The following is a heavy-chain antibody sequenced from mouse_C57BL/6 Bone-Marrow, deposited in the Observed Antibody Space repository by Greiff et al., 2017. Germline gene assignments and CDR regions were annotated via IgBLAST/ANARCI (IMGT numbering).Heavy chain of an antibody. CDR3: SRHPLLDWVYWYFDV. D-gene: IGHD4-1*01. Sequence: EVQLVESGGDLVKPGGSLKLSCAASGFTFSSYGMSWVRQTPDKRLEWVATISSGGSYTYYPDSVKGRFTISRDNAKNTLYLQMSSLKSEDAAMYYWSRHPLLDWVYWYFDVWGTGTTVTVSS. J-gene: IGHJ1*03. CDR2: ISSGGSYT. V-gene: IGHV5-6*01. CDR1: GFTFSSYG.